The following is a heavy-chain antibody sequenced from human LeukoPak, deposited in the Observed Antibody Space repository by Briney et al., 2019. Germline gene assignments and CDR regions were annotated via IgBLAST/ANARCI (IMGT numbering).Heavy chain of an antibody. CDR2: IRYDGSNK. CDR1: GFTFSAYG. CDR3: VKDSSRYNWNPDALDF. D-gene: IGHD1-1*01. V-gene: IGHV3-30*02. J-gene: IGHJ3*01. Sequence: GGSLRLSCAASGFTFSAYGIHWVRQAPGKGLEWVAFIRYDGSNKYYTDSVKGRFTISRDTSKNTLYLQMNSLRAEDTAVYYCVKDSSRYNWNPDALDFWGQGTMVTVS.